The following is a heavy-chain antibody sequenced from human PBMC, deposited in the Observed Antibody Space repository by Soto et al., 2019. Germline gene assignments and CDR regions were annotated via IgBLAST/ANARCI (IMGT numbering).Heavy chain of an antibody. J-gene: IGHJ3*02. CDR3: ARDTPTEGAFDI. CDR2: IYYSGST. V-gene: IGHV4-31*03. Sequence: QVQLQESGPGLVKPSQTLSLTCTVSGGSISSGGYYWSWIRQHPGKGLEWIGYIYYSGSTYYNPSRQRRVTISVDTSKNQFSLKLSSVTAADTAVYYCARDTPTEGAFDIWGQGTMVTVSS. CDR1: GGSISSGGYY.